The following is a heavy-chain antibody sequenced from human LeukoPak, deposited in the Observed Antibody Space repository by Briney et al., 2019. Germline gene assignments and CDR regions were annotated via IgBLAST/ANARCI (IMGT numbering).Heavy chain of an antibody. CDR1: GFTFSSYA. J-gene: IGHJ6*02. Sequence: PGGSLRLSCAASGFTFSSYAMSWVRQAPGKGLEWVSAISGSGGSTYYADSVKGRFTISRDNSKNTLYLQMNSLRAEDTAVYYCARDQTSLHYYYYGMDVWGQGTTVTVSS. V-gene: IGHV3-23*01. CDR3: ARDQTSLHYYYYGMDV. D-gene: IGHD1-26*01. CDR2: ISGSGGST.